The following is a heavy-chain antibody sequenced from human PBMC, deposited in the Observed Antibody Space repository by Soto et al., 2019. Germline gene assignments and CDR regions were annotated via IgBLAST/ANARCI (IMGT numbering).Heavy chain of an antibody. D-gene: IGHD3-22*01. CDR1: GGSISSYY. V-gene: IGHV4-4*07. J-gene: IGHJ5*02. CDR2: IYTSGST. CDR3: ARVAYYDSSGYYRPHMWFDP. Sequence: KASETLSLTCTVSGGSISSYYWSWIRQPAGKGLEWIGRIYTSGSTNYNPSLKSRVTMSVDTSKNQFSLKLSSVTAADTAVYYCARVAYYDSSGYYRPHMWFDPWGQGTLVTVSS.